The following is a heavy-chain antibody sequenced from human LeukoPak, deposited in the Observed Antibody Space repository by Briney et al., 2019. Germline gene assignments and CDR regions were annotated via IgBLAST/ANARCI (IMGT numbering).Heavy chain of an antibody. J-gene: IGHJ4*02. CDR3: ATVRIVVVPAARALDY. CDR1: GFTFSNYW. V-gene: IGHV3-7*01. CDR2: IKQDGSEK. D-gene: IGHD2-2*01. Sequence: GGSLRLSCAVSGFTFSNYWMSWVRQAPGEGLEWVANIKQDGSEKYYVDSVKGRFTISRDNAKKSVYLQMNSLRAEDTAVYYCATVRIVVVPAARALDYWGQGTLVTVSS.